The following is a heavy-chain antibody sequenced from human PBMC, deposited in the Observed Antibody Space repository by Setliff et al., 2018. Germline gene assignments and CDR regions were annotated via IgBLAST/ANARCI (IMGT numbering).Heavy chain of an antibody. CDR2: IYHNGVT. CDR3: ARAPGSGYYYYYGMDV. CDR1: SDSSGSIGSGDSS. V-gene: IGHV4-30-2*01. J-gene: IGHJ6*02. Sequence: SETLSLTCTVSSDSSGSIGSGDSSWNWIRQPPGKGLEWIGCIYHNGVTYYNPSLKRRVTISVDRSKNQFSLNLSSMTAADTAVYYCARAPGSGYYYYYGMDVWGQGTTVTVSS. D-gene: IGHD2-15*01.